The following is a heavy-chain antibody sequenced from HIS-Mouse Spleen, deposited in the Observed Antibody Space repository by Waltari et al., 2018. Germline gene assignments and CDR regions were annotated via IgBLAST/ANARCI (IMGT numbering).Heavy chain of an antibody. CDR2: MNPNSGNT. J-gene: IGHJ4*02. D-gene: IGHD4-4*01. V-gene: IGHV1-8*01. CDR3: ARGHDYSNYFDY. CDR1: AYTFTSYD. Sequence: QVQLVQSGAEVKKPGASVKVYCKASAYTFTSYDINRVRQATGQGLEWMGWMNPNSGNTGYAQKFQGRVTMTRNTSISTAYMELSSLRSEDTAVYYCARGHDYSNYFDYWGQGTLVTVSS.